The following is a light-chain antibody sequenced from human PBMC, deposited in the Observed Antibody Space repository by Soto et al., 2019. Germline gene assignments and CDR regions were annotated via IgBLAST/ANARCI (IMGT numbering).Light chain of an antibody. J-gene: IGKJ1*01. V-gene: IGKV4-1*01. CDR3: QQYFDTPWT. CDR2: WAS. Sequence: DIVMTQSPDSLAVSLGERATIKCKSSQSLLYNVNNKNYLGWYQQKAGQPPKLLLYWASYRESGVPDRFSGSGSGTDFALTISSLQAEDVAVYYCQQYFDTPWTFGQGTKVDIK. CDR1: QSLLYNVNNKNY.